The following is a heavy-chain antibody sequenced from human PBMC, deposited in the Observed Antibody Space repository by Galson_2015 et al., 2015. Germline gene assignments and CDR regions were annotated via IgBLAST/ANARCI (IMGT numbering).Heavy chain of an antibody. D-gene: IGHD2-2*01. CDR3: TTDVVVVPAAIASRYYYYGMDV. CDR1: GFTFSNAW. CDR2: IKSKTDGGTT. Sequence: SLRLSCAASGFTFSNAWMSWVRQAPGKGLEWVGRIKSKTDGGTTDYAAPVKGRFTISRDDSKNTLYLQMNSLKTEDTAVYYCTTDVVVVPAAIASRYYYYGMDVWGQGTAVTVSS. J-gene: IGHJ6*02. V-gene: IGHV3-15*01.